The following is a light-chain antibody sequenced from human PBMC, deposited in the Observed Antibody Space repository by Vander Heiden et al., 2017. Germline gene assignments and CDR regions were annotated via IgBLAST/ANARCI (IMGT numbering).Light chain of an antibody. J-gene: IGKJ1*01. Sequence: DFQLTQSPSSLSASVGDRVTITCRASQTINTFLNWYQQKPGKAPRLMIYAASTLQSGVPSRFSGTRSGTDYTLTISSLQPEDFATYYCQQSYGTPWTFGQGTKVELK. CDR1: QTINTF. CDR3: QQSYGTPWT. V-gene: IGKV1-39*01. CDR2: AAS.